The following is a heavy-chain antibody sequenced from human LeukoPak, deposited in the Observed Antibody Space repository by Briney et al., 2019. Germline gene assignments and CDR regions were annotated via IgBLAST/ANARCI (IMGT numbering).Heavy chain of an antibody. D-gene: IGHD2-15*01. V-gene: IGHV1-3*01. CDR1: GSPFTVLV. CDR3: AIHCTGGSCSRSYYFDY. J-gene: IGHJ4*02. Sequence: SGRVSSRPLGSPFTVLVWSGVGRAPGKGLGGWDWINPGNGDTKYAQKFQGRVTITRDTSASTAYMDLSSLRSEDTAVYYCAIHCTGGSCSRSYYFDYWGQGTLVTVSS. CDR2: INPGNGDT.